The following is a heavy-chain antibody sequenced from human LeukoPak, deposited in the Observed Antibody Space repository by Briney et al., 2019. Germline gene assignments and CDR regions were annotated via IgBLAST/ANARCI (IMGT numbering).Heavy chain of an antibody. CDR2: IDYSGST. D-gene: IGHD6-19*01. V-gene: IGHV4-39*01. CDR3: ARHLDTTMDLFRIAVAGTFDY. Sequence: PSETLSLTCTVSGGSISSSSYCWGWIRQPPGKGLEWIGSIDYSGSTYYNPSLQSRVTISVDTSKNRFSLKLSSVTAADTAVYYCARHLDTTMDLFRIAVAGTFDYWGQGTLVTVSS. J-gene: IGHJ4*02. CDR1: GGSISSSSYC.